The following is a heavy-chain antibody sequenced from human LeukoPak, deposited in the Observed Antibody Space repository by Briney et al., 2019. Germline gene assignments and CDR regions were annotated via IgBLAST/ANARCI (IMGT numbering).Heavy chain of an antibody. CDR1: GGSFSGYY. V-gene: IGHV4-34*01. CDR3: ARGNSQRWLQFRY. Sequence: SETLSLTCAVYGGSFSGYYWSWIRQPPGKGLDWIGEINHSGSTNYNPSLKSRVTISVDTSKNQFSLKLSSVTAADTAVYYCARGNSQRWLQFRYWGQGTLVTVSS. J-gene: IGHJ4*02. CDR2: INHSGST. D-gene: IGHD5-24*01.